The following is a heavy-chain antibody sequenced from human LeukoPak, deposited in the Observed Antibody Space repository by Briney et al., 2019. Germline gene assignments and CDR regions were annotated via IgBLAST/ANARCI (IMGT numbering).Heavy chain of an antibody. D-gene: IGHD3-10*01. CDR2: INSDGSST. CDR3: ARDVYYGSGSYSNDAFDI. Sequence: GGSLRLSCAASGFTFSSYWMHWVRQAPGKGLVWVSRINSDGSSTSYADSVKGRFAISRDNAKNTLYLQMNSLRAEHMAVYYCARDVYYGSGSYSNDAFDIWGQGTMVTVSS. CDR1: GFTFSSYW. V-gene: IGHV3-74*01. J-gene: IGHJ3*02.